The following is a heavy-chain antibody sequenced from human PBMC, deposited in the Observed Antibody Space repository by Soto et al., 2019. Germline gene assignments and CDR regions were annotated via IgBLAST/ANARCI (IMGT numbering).Heavy chain of an antibody. CDR2: SYYSGST. CDR1: GGSSSSGCYY. V-gene: IGHV4-31*03. CDR3: ARGTVTTLYGY. D-gene: IGHD4-17*01. J-gene: IGHJ1*01. Sequence: SETLSRTCTVSGGSSSSGCYYWSWIHQHPWECLEWIGYSYYSGSTYYNPSLKSRVTISVDTSKNQFSLKLSSVTAADTAVYSCARGTVTTLYGYWGQGTLVNVSS.